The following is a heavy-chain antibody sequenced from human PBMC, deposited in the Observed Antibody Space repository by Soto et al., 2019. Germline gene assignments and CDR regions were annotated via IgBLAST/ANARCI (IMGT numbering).Heavy chain of an antibody. D-gene: IGHD6-6*01. J-gene: IGHJ5*02. CDR3: ARVGSSSSPWFDP. CDR2: IIPIFGTA. CDR1: GGTFSSYA. V-gene: IGHV1-69*13. Sequence: SVKVSCKASGGTFSSYAISWVRQAPGQGLEWMGGIIPIFGTANYAQKFQGRVTITADESTSTAYMELSSLRSEDTAVYYCARVGSSSSPWFDPWGQGTLVTVSS.